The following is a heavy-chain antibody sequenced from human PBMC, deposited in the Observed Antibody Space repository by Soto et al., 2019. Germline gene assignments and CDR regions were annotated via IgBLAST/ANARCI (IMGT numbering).Heavy chain of an antibody. V-gene: IGHV4-39*01. CDR1: GGSISSSSYY. CDR2: IYYSGST. CDR3: ARHSITSYDILTGSIPDYYFDY. Sequence: PSETLSLTCTVSGGSISSSSYYWGWIRQPPGKGLEWIGSIYYSGSTYYNPSLKSRVTISVDTSKNQFSLKLSSVTAADTAVYYCARHSITSYDILTGSIPDYYFDYWGQGTLVTVS. D-gene: IGHD3-9*01. J-gene: IGHJ4*02.